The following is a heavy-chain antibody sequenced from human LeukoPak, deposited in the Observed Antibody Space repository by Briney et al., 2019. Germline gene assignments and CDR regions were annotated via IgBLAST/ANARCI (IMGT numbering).Heavy chain of an antibody. CDR3: ARAQPLPYYYGSGSYRSRFDP. Sequence: SETLSLTCAVYGGSFSGYYWSWIRQPPGKGLEWMGEINHSGSTNYNPSLKSRVTISVDTSKNQFSLKLSSVTAADTAVYYCARAQPLPYYYGSGSYRSRFDPWGQGTLVTVSS. D-gene: IGHD3-10*01. J-gene: IGHJ5*02. CDR2: INHSGST. CDR1: GGSFSGYY. V-gene: IGHV4-34*01.